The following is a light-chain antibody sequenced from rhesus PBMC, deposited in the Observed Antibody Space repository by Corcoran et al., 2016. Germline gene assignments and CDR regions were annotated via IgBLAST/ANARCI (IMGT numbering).Light chain of an antibody. J-gene: IGKJ1*01. Sequence: DIQMTQSPSSLSASVGDRVTITCRASQTISSYLAWFQHKQGKFPKLLPYAGSSWETGVPSGSSGSGSGTNFTLTIGGLQPEDFATFYCQQQHSRPWTFGQGNKVEIK. V-gene: IGKV1-44*01. CDR3: QQQHSRPWT. CDR1: QTISSY. CDR2: AGS.